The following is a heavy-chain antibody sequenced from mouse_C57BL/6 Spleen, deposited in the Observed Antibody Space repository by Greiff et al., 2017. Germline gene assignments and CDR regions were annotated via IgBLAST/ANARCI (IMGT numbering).Heavy chain of an antibody. Sequence: QVHVKQPGAELVRPGSSVKLSCKASGYTFTSYWMHWVKQRPIQGLEWIGNIDPSDSETHYNQKFKDKATLTVDKSSSTAYMQLSSLTSEDSAVYYCARDTPTVAYWGQGTLVTVSA. J-gene: IGHJ3*01. D-gene: IGHD4-1*02. V-gene: IGHV1-52*01. CDR3: ARDTPTVAY. CDR1: GYTFTSYW. CDR2: IDPSDSET.